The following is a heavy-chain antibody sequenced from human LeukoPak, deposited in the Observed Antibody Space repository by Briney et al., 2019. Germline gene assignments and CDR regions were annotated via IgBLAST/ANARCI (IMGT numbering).Heavy chain of an antibody. D-gene: IGHD1-26*01. CDR2: INNSGST. CDR3: ARRPPSLVVGATISHCYFDG. V-gene: IGHV4-34*04. CDR1: GCTFSGYY. J-gene: IGHJ2*01. Sequence: SETLSLTAAGYGCTFSGYYWSWIRQPPGKGLKWMVEINNSGSTNDNPSLKSRAIITDNTSKNHFSVQKSPVTAATAVVYYCARRPPSLVVGATISHCYFDGWGRVTLVSAS.